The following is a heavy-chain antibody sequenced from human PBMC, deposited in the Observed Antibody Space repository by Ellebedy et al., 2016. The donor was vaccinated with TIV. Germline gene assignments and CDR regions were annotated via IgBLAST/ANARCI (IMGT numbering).Heavy chain of an antibody. CDR3: ARELDFWSGSNWFDP. D-gene: IGHD3-3*01. V-gene: IGHV3-33*08. CDR2: IWYDGSNK. Sequence: PGGSLRLSCSASMHWVRQAPGKGLEWVAVIWYDGSNKYYADSVKGRFTISRDNSKNTLYLQMNSLRAEDTAVYYCARELDFWSGSNWFDPWGQGTLVTVSS. J-gene: IGHJ5*02.